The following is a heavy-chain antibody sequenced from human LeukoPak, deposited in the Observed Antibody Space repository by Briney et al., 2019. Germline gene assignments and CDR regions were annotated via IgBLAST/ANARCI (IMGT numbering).Heavy chain of an antibody. V-gene: IGHV3-7*01. Sequence: GGSLRLSCEVSGFTFSRHWMSWVRQAPGKGLEWVANMKEDGSEKYYVDSVKGRFTISRDNAKNSPYLQMNSLRVEDTAVYYCARGRYMDVWGKGTTVTVSS. J-gene: IGHJ6*03. CDR3: ARGRYMDV. CDR2: MKEDGSEK. CDR1: GFTFSRHW.